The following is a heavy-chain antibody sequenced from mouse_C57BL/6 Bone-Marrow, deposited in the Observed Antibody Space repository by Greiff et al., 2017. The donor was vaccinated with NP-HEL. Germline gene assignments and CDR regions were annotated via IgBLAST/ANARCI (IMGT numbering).Heavy chain of an antibody. J-gene: IGHJ2*01. CDR1: GYTFTSYW. CDR2: IHPNSGST. Sequence: QVQLQQPGAELVKPGASVKLSCKASGYTFTSYWMHWVKQWPGQGLEWIGMIHPNSGSTNYNEKFKSKATLTVDKSSSTAYMQLSSLTSEDSAVYYCARWNYYYGLFDYWGQGTTLTVSS. D-gene: IGHD1-1*01. CDR3: ARWNYYYGLFDY. V-gene: IGHV1-64*01.